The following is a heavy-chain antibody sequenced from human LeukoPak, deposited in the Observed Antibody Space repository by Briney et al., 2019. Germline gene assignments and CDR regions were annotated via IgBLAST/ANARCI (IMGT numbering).Heavy chain of an antibody. Sequence: GSLRLSCAASGFTFSSYSMSWVRQAPGKGLEWVSAISSSGGSTDYTDSVKGRFTISRDNSKNTLYLQMNSLRAEDTAVYYCAKEMWGPPGYWGQGTLVTVSS. V-gene: IGHV3-23*01. CDR1: GFTFSSYS. CDR3: AKEMWGPPGY. J-gene: IGHJ4*02. CDR2: ISSSGGST. D-gene: IGHD1-26*01.